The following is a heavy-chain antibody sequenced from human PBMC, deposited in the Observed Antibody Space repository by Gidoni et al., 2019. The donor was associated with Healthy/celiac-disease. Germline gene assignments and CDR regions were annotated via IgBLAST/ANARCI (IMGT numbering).Heavy chain of an antibody. CDR3: ARGFGPAMVDY. CDR1: GGSISSSSYY. D-gene: IGHD5-18*01. Sequence: QLQLQESGPGLVKPSETLSLTCTVSGGSISSSSYYWGWIRQPPGKGLEWIGSIYYSGSTYYNPSLKSRVTISVDTSKNQFSLKLSSVTAADTAVYYCARGFGPAMVDYWGQGTLVTVSS. CDR2: IYYSGST. J-gene: IGHJ4*02. V-gene: IGHV4-39*07.